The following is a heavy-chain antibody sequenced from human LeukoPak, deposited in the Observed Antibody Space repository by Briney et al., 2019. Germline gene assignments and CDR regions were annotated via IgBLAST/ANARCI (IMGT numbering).Heavy chain of an antibody. D-gene: IGHD5-18*01. J-gene: IGHJ5*02. CDR1: GFTFSSYS. V-gene: IGHV3-21*01. CDR3: ARGIPTRTWIQLWSLDP. CDR2: ISSSSSYI. Sequence: PGGSLRLSCAASGFTFSSYSMNWVRQAPGKGLEWVSSISSSSSYIYYADSVKGRFTISRDNAKNSLYLQMNSLRAEDTAVYYCARGIPTRTWIQLWSLDPWGQGTLVTVSS.